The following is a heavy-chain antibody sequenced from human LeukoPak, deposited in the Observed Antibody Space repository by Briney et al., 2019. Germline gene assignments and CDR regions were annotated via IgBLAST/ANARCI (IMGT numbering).Heavy chain of an antibody. D-gene: IGHD3-3*01. CDR2: ANWNGGAT. CDR3: ARVPSGYVDY. CDR1: GFTFDDYA. V-gene: IGHV3-20*04. J-gene: IGHJ4*02. Sequence: GESLRLSCAASGFTFDDYAMSWVRQAPGKGLEWVSDANWNGGATGYADSVKGRFAISRDNAKNSLHLQMNSLRAEDTALYYCARVPSGYVDYWGQGTLVIVSS.